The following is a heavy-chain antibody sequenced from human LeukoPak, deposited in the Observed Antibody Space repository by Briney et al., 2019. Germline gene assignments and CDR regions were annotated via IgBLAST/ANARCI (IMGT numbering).Heavy chain of an antibody. V-gene: IGHV3-11*01. CDR3: ARSISHYYTMDV. Sequence: GGSLRLSCVACGFSFSDYYMSWIRQAPGRGLEWISYISGSGSDLYYADSVKGRFTISRDNANNSLYLQMNSLRAEDTAVYYCARSISHYYTMDVWGQGTTVTVSS. CDR2: ISGSGSDL. D-gene: IGHD3-3*02. J-gene: IGHJ6*02. CDR1: GFSFSDYY.